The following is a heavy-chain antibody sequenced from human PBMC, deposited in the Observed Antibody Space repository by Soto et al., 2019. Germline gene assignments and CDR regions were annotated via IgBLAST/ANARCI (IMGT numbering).Heavy chain of an antibody. Sequence: SETLSLTCTVSGGSVSSGSYYWSWIRQPPGKGLEWIGYIYYSGSTNYNPSLKSRVTISVDTSKNQFSLKLSSVTAADTAVYYCARDIHSICGVVSDYYYYGMDGWGQGTTVTVSS. V-gene: IGHV4-61*01. J-gene: IGHJ6*02. CDR2: IYYSGST. CDR1: GGSVSSGSYY. D-gene: IGHD3-3*02. CDR3: ARDIHSICGVVSDYYYYGMDG.